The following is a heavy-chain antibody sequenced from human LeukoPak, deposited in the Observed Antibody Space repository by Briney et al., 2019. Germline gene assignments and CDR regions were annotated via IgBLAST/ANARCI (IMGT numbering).Heavy chain of an antibody. D-gene: IGHD3-9*01. Sequence: SETLSLTCAVYGGSFSGYFWSYIRQPPGKGLEWLGEISHSGSTNYSPSLKSRVTISVDTSKNQFSLKLSSVTAADTAVYYCARGRSLNYDILTGYRSVIDYWGQGTLVTVSS. V-gene: IGHV4-34*01. CDR2: ISHSGST. CDR1: GGSFSGYF. CDR3: ARGRSLNYDILTGYRSVIDY. J-gene: IGHJ4*02.